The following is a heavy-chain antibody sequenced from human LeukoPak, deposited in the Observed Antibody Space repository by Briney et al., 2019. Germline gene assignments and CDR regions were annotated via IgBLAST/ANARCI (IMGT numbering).Heavy chain of an antibody. V-gene: IGHV1-18*01. Sequence: GASVKVSCKASGYTFTSYGISWVRQAPGQGLEWMGWISAYNGNTNYAQKLQGRVTMTEDTSTDTAYMELSSLRSEDTAVYYCATYPNRDYYDSSGYFWGPFDYWGQGTLVTVSS. J-gene: IGHJ4*02. CDR2: ISAYNGNT. D-gene: IGHD3-22*01. CDR1: GYTFTSYG. CDR3: ATYPNRDYYDSSGYFWGPFDY.